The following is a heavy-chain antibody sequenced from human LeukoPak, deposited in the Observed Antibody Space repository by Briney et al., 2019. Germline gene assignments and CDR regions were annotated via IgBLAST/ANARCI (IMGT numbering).Heavy chain of an antibody. CDR2: IYTGGST. V-gene: IGHV3-66*02. D-gene: IGHD2-21*02. J-gene: IGHJ4*02. CDR3: ARGCSSGDVTAADY. CDR1: GFTVSRHY. Sequence: QPGGSLRLSCAASGFTVSRHYMSWVRQAPGKGLEWVSVIYTGGSTYYSDSVKGRFTISRDNSKNTLYLQMTSLRVEDTAVYYCARGCSSGDVTAADYWGQGTLVTVSS.